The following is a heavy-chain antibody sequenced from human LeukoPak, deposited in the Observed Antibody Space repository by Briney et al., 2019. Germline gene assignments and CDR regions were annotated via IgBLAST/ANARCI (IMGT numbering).Heavy chain of an antibody. D-gene: IGHD6-13*01. Sequence: PGGSLRLSCTASGFTFGDYAMSWVRQAPGKGLEWVGFIRSKAYGGTTEYAASVIGRFTISRDDSKSIAYLQMNSLKTEDTAVYYCTRVAAARGPAGMDVWGKGTTVTVSS. CDR1: GFTFGDYA. CDR3: TRVAAARGPAGMDV. CDR2: IRSKAYGGTT. V-gene: IGHV3-49*04. J-gene: IGHJ6*04.